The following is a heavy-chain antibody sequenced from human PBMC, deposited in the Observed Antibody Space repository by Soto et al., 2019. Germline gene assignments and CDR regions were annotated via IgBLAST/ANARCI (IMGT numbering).Heavy chain of an antibody. CDR3: AKDGGIDLVISKLLFDI. J-gene: IGHJ3*02. CDR2: INDSGVST. CDR1: GFTFSNYA. V-gene: IGHV3-23*01. D-gene: IGHD3-22*01. Sequence: EVRLLESGGGFVQPGGSLRLSCAASGFTFSNYAMSWVRQTPGRVLEWVSTINDSGVSTYYADSVKGRFAISRDNSMNKLFLQMNSLRAEDTAVYYCAKDGGIDLVISKLLFDIWGPGTMVTVSS.